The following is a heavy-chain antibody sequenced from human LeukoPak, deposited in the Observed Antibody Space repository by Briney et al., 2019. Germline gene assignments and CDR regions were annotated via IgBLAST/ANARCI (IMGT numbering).Heavy chain of an antibody. CDR2: IKSKTDGGTT. D-gene: IGHD2-2*01. CDR3: TTEIVVPAEQGGNWFDP. V-gene: IGHV3-15*01. J-gene: IGHJ5*02. CDR1: GFTFSNAW. Sequence: GGSLRLFCAASGFTFSNAWMSWVRQAPGKGLEWVGRIKSKTDGGTTDYAAPVKGRFTISRDDSKNTLYLQMNSLKTEDTAVYYCTTEIVVPAEQGGNWFDPWGQGTLVTVSS.